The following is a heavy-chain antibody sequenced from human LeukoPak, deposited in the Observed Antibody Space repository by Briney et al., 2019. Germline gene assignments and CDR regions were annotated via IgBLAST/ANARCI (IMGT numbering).Heavy chain of an antibody. CDR1: GFTFNSYG. V-gene: IGHV3-23*01. CDR3: ASSYYYDSSGFDY. CDR2: ISGSGGST. Sequence: GGSLRLSCAASGFTFNSYGMSWVRQAPGKGLEWVSVISGSGGSTYYADSVKGRFTISRDNSKNTLYLQMNSLRAEDTAVYYCASSYYYDSSGFDYWGQGTLVTVSS. J-gene: IGHJ4*02. D-gene: IGHD3-22*01.